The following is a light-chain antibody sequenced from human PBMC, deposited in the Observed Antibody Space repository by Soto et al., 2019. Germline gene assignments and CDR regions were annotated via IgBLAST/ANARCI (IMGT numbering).Light chain of an antibody. CDR2: GAS. CDR3: QQYNGWPWT. CDR1: QGVTTN. Sequence: EILMTQSPDPLSVSXXERVTLSCRAGQGVTTNFAWYQQKPGQAPRLLIYGASTRATGIPARFSGSGSGTEFTLTITGLQSEDFAVYYCQQYNGWPWTVGLGTKVDI. V-gene: IGKV3-15*01. J-gene: IGKJ1*01.